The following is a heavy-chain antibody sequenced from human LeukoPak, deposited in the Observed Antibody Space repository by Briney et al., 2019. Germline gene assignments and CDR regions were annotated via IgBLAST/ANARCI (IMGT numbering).Heavy chain of an antibody. CDR1: GFTFSSYG. V-gene: IGHV3-33*06. CDR3: AKTLRDLEWLTGELDV. CDR2: IWYDGSNK. Sequence: GRSLRLSCAASGFTFSSYGMHWVRQAPGKGLEWVAVIWYDGSNKYYADSVKGRFTISRDNSKSTLYLQMNSLRAEDTAVYHCAKTLRDLEWLTGELDVWGQGTAVTVSS. D-gene: IGHD3-3*01. J-gene: IGHJ6*02.